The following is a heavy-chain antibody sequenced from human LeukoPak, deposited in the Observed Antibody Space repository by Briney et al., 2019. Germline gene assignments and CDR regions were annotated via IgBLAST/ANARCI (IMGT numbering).Heavy chain of an antibody. CDR2: ISGSGGIT. Sequence: GGSLRLSCAASGFTFSSYAMSWVRQAPGKGLEWVSVISGSGGITYYADSVKGRFTISRDKSKNTLYLQMNSLRADDTAVYYCAKAGSVVATGSDYWGQGTLVTVSS. V-gene: IGHV3-23*01. CDR1: GFTFSSYA. J-gene: IGHJ4*02. D-gene: IGHD2-21*02. CDR3: AKAGSVVATGSDY.